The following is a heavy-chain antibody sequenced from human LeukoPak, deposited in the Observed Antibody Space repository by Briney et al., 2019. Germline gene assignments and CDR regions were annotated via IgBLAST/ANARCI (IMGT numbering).Heavy chain of an antibody. D-gene: IGHD3-3*01. CDR1: GGSFSGCY. CDR3: ARAFTIFGVVIWFDP. CDR2: INHSGST. Sequence: PSETLSLTCAVYGGSFSGCYWSWIRQPPGKGLEWIGEINHSGSTNYNPSLKSRVTISVDTSKNQFSLKLSSVTAADTAVYYCARAFTIFGVVIWFDPWGQGTLVTVSS. J-gene: IGHJ5*02. V-gene: IGHV4-34*01.